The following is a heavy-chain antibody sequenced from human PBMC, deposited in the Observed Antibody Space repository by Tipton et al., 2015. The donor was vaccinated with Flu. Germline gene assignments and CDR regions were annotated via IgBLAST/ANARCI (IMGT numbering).Heavy chain of an antibody. Sequence: SLRLSCAASGFVFSDYWMIWFRQAPGKGLEWVANIKQDGSLKYYVSSVRGRFTISRDNSRNSLYLQMNGLRADDTAVYYCARDPFLGTGDAFDVWGRGTMVTVSS. CDR2: IKQDGSLK. CDR3: ARDPFLGTGDAFDV. J-gene: IGHJ3*01. CDR1: GFVFSDYW. V-gene: IGHV3-7*01. D-gene: IGHD2/OR15-2a*01.